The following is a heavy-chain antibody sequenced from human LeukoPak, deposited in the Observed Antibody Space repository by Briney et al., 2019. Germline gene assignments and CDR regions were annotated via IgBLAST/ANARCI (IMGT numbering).Heavy chain of an antibody. V-gene: IGHV3-7*03. CDR2: IKEDGSKK. D-gene: IGHD6-6*01. J-gene: IGHJ3*01. Sequence: GGSLRLSCAASGFTLSYYWMSWVRQAPGKGLEWVANIKEDGSKKDYVDSVKGRFTISRDNAKDSLHLEANSLRAEDTAMYYCVRVYSSSSGKNAFDVWGQGTMVTVSS. CDR3: VRVYSSSSGKNAFDV. CDR1: GFTLSYYW.